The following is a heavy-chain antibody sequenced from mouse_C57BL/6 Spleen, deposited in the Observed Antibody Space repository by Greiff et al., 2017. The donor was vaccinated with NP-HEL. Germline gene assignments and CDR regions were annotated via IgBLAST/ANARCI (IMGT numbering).Heavy chain of an antibody. Sequence: EVNLVESGGGLVKPGGSLKLSCAASGFTFSDYGMHWVRQAPEKGLEWVAYISSGSSTIYYADTVKGRFTISRDNAKNTLFLQMTSLRSEDTAMYYCARNDYYGSSSCWYFDVWGTGTTVTVSS. J-gene: IGHJ1*03. CDR3: ARNDYYGSSSCWYFDV. V-gene: IGHV5-17*01. CDR1: GFTFSDYG. CDR2: ISSGSSTI. D-gene: IGHD1-1*01.